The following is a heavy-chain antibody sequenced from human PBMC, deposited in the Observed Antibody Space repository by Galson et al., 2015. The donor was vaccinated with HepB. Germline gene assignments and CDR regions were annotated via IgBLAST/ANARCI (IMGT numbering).Heavy chain of an antibody. Sequence: SVKVSCKVSGYTLAELSMHWVRQAPGKGLEWMGGFDPEGGEISYEQKFQGRVTMAEDTSIDTAYMELSSLRSEDTAVYYCARMACSSISCYNAFDIWGQGTMVTVSS. J-gene: IGHJ3*02. D-gene: IGHD2-2*02. CDR3: ARMACSSISCYNAFDI. CDR2: FDPEGGEI. V-gene: IGHV1-24*01. CDR1: GYTLAELS.